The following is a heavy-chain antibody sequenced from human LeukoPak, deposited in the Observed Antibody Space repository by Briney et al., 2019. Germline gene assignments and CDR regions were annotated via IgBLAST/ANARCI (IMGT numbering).Heavy chain of an antibody. D-gene: IGHD2-2*01. Sequence: GGSLRLSCAASGFTVSSNYMSWVRQAPGKGLEWVSVIYSGGSTYYADSVEGRFTISRDNSKNTLYLQMNSLRAEDTAVYYCASLIRYCSSTSCYHYYYYMDVWGKGTTVTVSS. J-gene: IGHJ6*03. CDR1: GFTVSSNY. CDR3: ASLIRYCSSTSCYHYYYYMDV. CDR2: IYSGGST. V-gene: IGHV3-53*01.